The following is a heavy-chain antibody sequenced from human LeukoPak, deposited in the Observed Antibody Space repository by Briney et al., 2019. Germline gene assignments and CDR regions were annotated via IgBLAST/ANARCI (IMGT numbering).Heavy chain of an antibody. J-gene: IGHJ4*02. D-gene: IGHD6-19*01. CDR3: ARDRAGYSSGWNDF. V-gene: IGHV3-48*04. Sequence: PGGFLRLSCAASGFTFSSYSMNWVRQAPGKGLEWVSYISSSSSTIYYADSVKGRFTISRDNAKNSLYLQMNSLRAEDTAVYYCARDRAGYSSGWNDFWGQGTLVTVSS. CDR2: ISSSSSTI. CDR1: GFTFSSYS.